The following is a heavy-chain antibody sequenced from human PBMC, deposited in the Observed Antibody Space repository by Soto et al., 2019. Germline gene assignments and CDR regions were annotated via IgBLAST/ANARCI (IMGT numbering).Heavy chain of an antibody. CDR2: ISYDGSNK. CDR3: ARDRGSGWLDY. CDR1: GFTFSSYA. D-gene: IGHD6-19*01. J-gene: IGHJ4*02. Sequence: QVQLVESGGGVVQPGRSLRLSCAASGFTFSSYAMHWVRKAPGKGLEWVAVISYDGSNKYYADSVKGRFTISRDNSKNTLYLQMNSLRAEDTAVYYCARDRGSGWLDYWGQGTLVTVSS. V-gene: IGHV3-30-3*01.